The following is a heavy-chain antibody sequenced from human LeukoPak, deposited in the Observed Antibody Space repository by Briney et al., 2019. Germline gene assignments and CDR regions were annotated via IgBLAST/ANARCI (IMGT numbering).Heavy chain of an antibody. J-gene: IGHJ4*02. CDR3: ARSPTYDFWSGYFLL. CDR1: RYTFTIYV. CDR2: ISGYNGNT. D-gene: IGHD3-3*01. Sequence: ASVKVSCKASRYTFTIYVINWVRQAPGQGLEWMGWISGYNGNTNYAQKYQGRVTMTTDTSTNTAYMELRSLRSDDTAVYYCARSPTYDFWSGYFLLWGQGTLVTVSS. V-gene: IGHV1-18*04.